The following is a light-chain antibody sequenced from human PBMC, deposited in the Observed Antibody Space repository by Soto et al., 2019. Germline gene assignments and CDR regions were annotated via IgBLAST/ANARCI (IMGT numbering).Light chain of an antibody. CDR3: SSYTTSSTLLYV. J-gene: IGLJ1*01. CDR2: AVS. CDR1: SSDVGGYNY. V-gene: IGLV2-14*01. Sequence: QSALTQPASVSGSPGQSITISCTGTSSDVGGYNYVSWYQQHPGKAPKLMIYAVSNRPSGVSTRFSGSKSGNTASLTISGLQAGDEADYHCSSYTTSSTLLYVFGTGTKVTGL.